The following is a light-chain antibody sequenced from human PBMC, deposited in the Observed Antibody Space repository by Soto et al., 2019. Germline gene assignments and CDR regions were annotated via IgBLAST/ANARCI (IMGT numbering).Light chain of an antibody. CDR3: QQYNSSPT. V-gene: IGKV1-5*01. J-gene: IGKJ1*01. Sequence: IQITQSPFTLSASVGDRVTITCRASQSISSWLAWYQQKPGKAPKLLIYDASSLESGAPSRFSGRASGTEFTLTISSLQPDDFATYYCQQYNSSPTFGQGTKVDIK. CDR1: QSISSW. CDR2: DAS.